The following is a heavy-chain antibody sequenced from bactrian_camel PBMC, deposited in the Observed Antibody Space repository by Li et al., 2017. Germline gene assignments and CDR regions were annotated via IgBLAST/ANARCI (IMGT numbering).Heavy chain of an antibody. CDR1: GFSFSTYA. Sequence: VQLVESGGGLVQPGGSLTISCPASGFSFSTYAMNWVRSAPGKGLEWVSTISSGGGNLFYADSVKGRFPISRDTAKNTVYLQMNSLKPEDTAVYYCVRGWDDDTWSFNYWGQGTQVTVS. CDR3: VRGWDDDTWSFNY. J-gene: IGHJ4*01. CDR2: ISSGGGNL. D-gene: IGHD3*01. V-gene: IGHV3S40*01.